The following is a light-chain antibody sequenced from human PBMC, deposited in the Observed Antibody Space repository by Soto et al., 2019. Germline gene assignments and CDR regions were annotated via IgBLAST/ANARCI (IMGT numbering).Light chain of an antibody. CDR3: SSYAGSNIVV. Sequence: QSALTQPPSASGSPGQAVTISCTGTSSDVGGYNYVSWYQQHPGKTPKLMIYEVSKLPSGVPDRFSGSKSGNTASLTVSGLQAEDEADYYFSSYAGSNIVVFGGGTKLTVL. CDR1: SSDVGGYNY. CDR2: EVS. V-gene: IGLV2-8*01. J-gene: IGLJ2*01.